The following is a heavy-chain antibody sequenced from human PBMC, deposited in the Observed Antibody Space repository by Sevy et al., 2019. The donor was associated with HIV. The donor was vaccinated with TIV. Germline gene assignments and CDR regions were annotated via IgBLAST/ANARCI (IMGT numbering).Heavy chain of an antibody. CDR1: GYTLAKFS. J-gene: IGHJ4*02. Sequence: ASVKVSCKVSGYTLAKFSIHWVREAPGKGLEWMTSFDPEDGDPEDGKTIYAQKFLGRVTMTEDTSTDTAYMELSSLRSDDTAVYYCATTKDYYGSSGYPFDYWGQGTLVTVSS. CDR3: ATTKDYYGSSGYPFDY. CDR2: FDPEDGDPEDGKT. D-gene: IGHD3-22*01. V-gene: IGHV1-24*01.